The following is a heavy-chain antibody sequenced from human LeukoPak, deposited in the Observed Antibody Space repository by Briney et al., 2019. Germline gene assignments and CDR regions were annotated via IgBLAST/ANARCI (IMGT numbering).Heavy chain of an antibody. CDR2: IYHSGST. V-gene: IGHV4-4*02. CDR3: ARESIAAAAAIDY. J-gene: IGHJ4*02. D-gene: IGHD6-13*01. Sequence: PSGTLSLTCAVSGGSISSSNWWSWVRQPPGKGLEWIGEIYHSGSTNYNPSLKSRVTISVDKSKNQFSLKLSSVTAADTAVYYCARESIAAAAAIDYWGQGTLVTVSS. CDR1: GGSISSSNW.